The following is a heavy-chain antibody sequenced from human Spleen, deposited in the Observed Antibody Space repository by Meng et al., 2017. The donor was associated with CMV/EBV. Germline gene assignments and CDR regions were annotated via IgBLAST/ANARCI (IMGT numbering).Heavy chain of an antibody. J-gene: IGHJ6*02. Sequence: GSLRLSCTVSGDSINRGNYCWTWIRQPPGKGLEWLGAIEYTGTTKYNPSLSSRITMSVDTSKNQFSLNLKFVTAADTATYYCARVLHHYYGMDVWGQGTTVTVSS. CDR2: IEYTGTT. CDR1: GDSINRGNYC. V-gene: IGHV4-61*01. CDR3: ARVLHHYYGMDV.